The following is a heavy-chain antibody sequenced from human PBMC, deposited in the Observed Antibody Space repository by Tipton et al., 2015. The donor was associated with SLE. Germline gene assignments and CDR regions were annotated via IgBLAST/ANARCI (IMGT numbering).Heavy chain of an antibody. D-gene: IGHD3-3*01. CDR3: ARHTYDLATPFDY. Sequence: TLSLTCAVYGGSFSGYFWSWIRQPPGKGLEWIGEINHSGSTNYNPSLKSRVTISVDTSKDQFSLTLTSVTAADTAVYHCARHTYDLATPFDYWGQGTLVTVSS. CDR1: GGSFSGYF. V-gene: IGHV4-34*01. CDR2: INHSGST. J-gene: IGHJ4*02.